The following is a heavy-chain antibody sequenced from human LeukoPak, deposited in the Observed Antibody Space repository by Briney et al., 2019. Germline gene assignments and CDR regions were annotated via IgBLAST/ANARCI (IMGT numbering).Heavy chain of an antibody. CDR2: INHSGST. Sequence: SETLSLTCAVYGGSFSGYYWSWIRQPPGKGLDWIGEINHSGSTNYNPSLKSRVTISVDTSKNQFSLKLSSVTAADTAVYYCSRESGAFSPFGYWGQGTLVTVSS. V-gene: IGHV4-34*01. CDR1: GGSFSGYY. J-gene: IGHJ4*02. CDR3: SRESGAFSPFGY. D-gene: IGHD1-26*01.